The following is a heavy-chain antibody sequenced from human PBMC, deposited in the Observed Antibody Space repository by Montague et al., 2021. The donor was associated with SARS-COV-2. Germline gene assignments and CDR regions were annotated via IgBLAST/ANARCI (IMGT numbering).Heavy chain of an antibody. CDR3: ARINPTEVDF. CDR1: GGSISNFY. D-gene: IGHD1-14*01. V-gene: IGHV4-59*12. CDR2: ISYTGST. J-gene: IGHJ4*02. Sequence: SETLSLTCTVSGGSISNFYWTWIRSPPGKGLDWIGSISYTGSTNYNPSLKSRVAISVDTSKNQFSLKLTSVTAADTAFYYCARINPTEVDFWSQGTLVTVSS.